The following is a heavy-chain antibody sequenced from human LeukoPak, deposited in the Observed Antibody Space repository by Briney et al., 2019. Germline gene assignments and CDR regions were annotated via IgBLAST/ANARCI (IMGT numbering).Heavy chain of an antibody. CDR1: GFTFSAYA. CDR3: AKAHDFWSGYSDY. CDR2: ISGNGGST. J-gene: IGHJ4*02. Sequence: GGSLRLSCAASGFTFSAYALSWVSQARGKGLEWVSDISGNGGSTYYADSVKGRFTISRDNSKNTLYLQMNSLRAEDTAVYYCAKAHDFWSGYSDYWGQGTLVTVSS. V-gene: IGHV3-23*01. D-gene: IGHD3-3*01.